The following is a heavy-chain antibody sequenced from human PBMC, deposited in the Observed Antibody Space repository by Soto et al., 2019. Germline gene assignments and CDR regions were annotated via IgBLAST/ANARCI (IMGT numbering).Heavy chain of an antibody. CDR1: DGSISGYY. CDR3: ARGYYYGSGSYTRRGWFDP. J-gene: IGHJ5*02. V-gene: IGHV4-34*01. CDR2: INHSGST. Sequence: PSETLSLTCAVYDGSISGYYWSCIRQPPGKGLEWIGEINHSGSTNYNPSLKSRVTISVDTSKNQFSLKLSSVTAADTAVYYCARGYYYGSGSYTRRGWFDPWGQGTLVTVSS. D-gene: IGHD3-10*01.